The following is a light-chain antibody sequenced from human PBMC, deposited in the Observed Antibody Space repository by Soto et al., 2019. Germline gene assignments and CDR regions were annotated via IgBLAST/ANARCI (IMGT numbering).Light chain of an antibody. CDR2: AAS. V-gene: IGKV1-17*01. J-gene: IGKJ1*01. CDR3: QQYNSYSRT. CDR1: QGIRND. Sequence: IHRTHSPSSLSASVLYRVTVACLASQGIRNDLGWYQQKPGKAPKRLIYAASSLQSGVPSRFSGSGSGTEFTLTISSLQPDDFATYYCQQYNSYSRTFGQGTKVDIK.